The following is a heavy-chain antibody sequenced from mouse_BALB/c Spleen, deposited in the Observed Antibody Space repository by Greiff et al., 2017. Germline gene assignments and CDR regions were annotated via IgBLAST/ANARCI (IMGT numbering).Heavy chain of an antibody. Sequence: EVKLVESGPGLVKPSQSLSLTCTVTGYSITSDYAWNWIRQFPGNKLEWMGYISYSGSTSYNPSLKSRISITRDTSKNQFFLQLNSVTTEDTATYYCARSGGNYPYYFDYWGQGTTLTVSS. CDR2: ISYSGST. CDR1: GYSITSDYA. V-gene: IGHV3-2*02. CDR3: ARSGGNYPYYFDY. J-gene: IGHJ2*01. D-gene: IGHD2-1*01.